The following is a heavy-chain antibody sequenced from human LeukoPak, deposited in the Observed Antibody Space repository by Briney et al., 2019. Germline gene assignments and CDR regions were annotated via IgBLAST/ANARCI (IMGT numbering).Heavy chain of an antibody. V-gene: IGHV3-30*04. CDR1: GFTFSSYA. D-gene: IGHD2-2*01. CDR3: ARWGRLGYCSSTSCYALHYFDY. Sequence: GGSLRLSCAASGFTFSSYAMHWVRQAPGKGLEWVAVISYDGSNKYYADSVNGRFTISRDNSKNTLYLQMNSLRAEDTAVYYCARWGRLGYCSSTSCYALHYFDYWGQGTLVTVSS. J-gene: IGHJ4*02. CDR2: ISYDGSNK.